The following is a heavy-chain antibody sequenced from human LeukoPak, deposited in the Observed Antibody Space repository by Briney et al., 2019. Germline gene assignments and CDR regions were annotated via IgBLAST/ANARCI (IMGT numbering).Heavy chain of an antibody. J-gene: IGHJ4*02. CDR3: ARNGCYDSSGYLDY. V-gene: IGHV3-21*01. Sequence: GGSLRLSCAASGFTFNTYTMNWVRQSPGKGLEWVSSISSSSSYIYYADSVKGRFTISRDNAKNSLYLQMSSLRAEDTAVYYCARNGCYDSSGYLDYWGQGTLVTVSS. CDR1: GFTFNTYT. D-gene: IGHD3-22*01. CDR2: ISSSSSYI.